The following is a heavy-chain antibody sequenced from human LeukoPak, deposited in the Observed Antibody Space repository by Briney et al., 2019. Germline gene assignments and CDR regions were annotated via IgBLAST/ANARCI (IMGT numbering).Heavy chain of an antibody. CDR1: GFTFSSYS. J-gene: IGHJ6*02. CDR2: ISSSSSYI. V-gene: IGHV3-21*04. D-gene: IGHD2-15*01. Sequence: GGSLRLSCAASGFTFSSYSMNWVRQAPGKGLEWVSSISSSSSYIYYADSVKGRFTISRDNSKNTLYLQMNSLRAEDTAVYYCAKTLYCSGGSCYFGSTYYGMDVWGQGTTVTVSS. CDR3: AKTLYCSGGSCYFGSTYYGMDV.